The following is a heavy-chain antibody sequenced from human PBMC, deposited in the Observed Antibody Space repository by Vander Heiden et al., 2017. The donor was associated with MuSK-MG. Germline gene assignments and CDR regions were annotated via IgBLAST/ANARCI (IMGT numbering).Heavy chain of an antibody. CDR2: INPSSGST. CDR3: ARAPTYYHGLDV. J-gene: IGHJ6*02. Sequence: QVQLVQSGAEVKKPGASVKVSCQASGYTFTSYFIHWVRQAPGQGLEWMAIINPSSGSTTYAQKFQGRVTMTRDTSTTTVYMELSSLRSEDTAVYYCARAPTYYHGLDVWGQGTTVTVSS. CDR1: GYTFTSYF. V-gene: IGHV1-46*01.